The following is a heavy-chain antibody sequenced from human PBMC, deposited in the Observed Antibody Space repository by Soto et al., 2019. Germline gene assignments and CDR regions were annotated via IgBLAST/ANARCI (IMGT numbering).Heavy chain of an antibody. CDR2: ISGSGDGV. CDR3: AGPGYSSQDY. V-gene: IGHV3-23*01. Sequence: GGSLRLSCAASGFTFSSFALSWVRQAPGKGLEWVSAISGSGDGVDYADSVKGQFTISRDNSKNTLYLQMNSLRVGDTAVYYCAGPGYSSQDYWGQGTLVTSPQ. J-gene: IGHJ4*02. CDR1: GFTFSSFA. D-gene: IGHD5-18*01.